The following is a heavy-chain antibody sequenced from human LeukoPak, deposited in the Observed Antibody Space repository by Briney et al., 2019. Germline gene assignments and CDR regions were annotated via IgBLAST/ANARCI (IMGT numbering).Heavy chain of an antibody. CDR2: ISSSSSYI. CDR1: GFTFSSYS. CDR3: ARGNLCSYYDFCFLDV. Sequence: PGGSLRLSCAASGFTFSSYSMNWVRQAPGKGLEWVSSISSSSSYIYYADSVKGRFTISRDNAKNSLYLQMNSLRAEDTAVYYCARGNLCSYYDFCFLDVWGQGTTVTVSS. D-gene: IGHD3-3*01. V-gene: IGHV3-21*01. J-gene: IGHJ6*02.